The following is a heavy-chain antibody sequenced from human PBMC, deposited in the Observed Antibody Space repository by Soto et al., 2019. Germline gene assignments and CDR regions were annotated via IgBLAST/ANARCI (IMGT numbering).Heavy chain of an antibody. CDR3: ARQPATTYGSAGPPDD. D-gene: IGHD3-10*01. J-gene: IGHJ6*02. Sequence: PSETLSLTCTVSGGSISRSSYYWGWIRQPPGKGLEWIGSIYYSGSTYYNPSLKSRVTISVDTSKNQFSLKLSSVTAADTAVYYCARQPATTYGSAGPPDDWGQGTTVTVSS. CDR1: GGSISRSSYY. CDR2: IYYSGST. V-gene: IGHV4-39*01.